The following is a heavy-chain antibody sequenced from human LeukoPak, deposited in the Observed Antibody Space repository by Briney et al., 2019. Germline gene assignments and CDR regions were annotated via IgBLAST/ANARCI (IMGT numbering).Heavy chain of an antibody. CDR3: ARDPDYGDPGPSWDY. CDR2: INQDGSGR. J-gene: IGHJ4*02. CDR1: GFTFSTYW. V-gene: IGHV3-7*01. Sequence: GGSLRLSCVVSGFTFSTYWMSWVRQAPGKGLEWVANINQDGSGRYHVDSVKGRITISRDNAKNSLYLQMNSLRAEDTAVYYCARDPDYGDPGPSWDYWGQGTLVTVSS. D-gene: IGHD4-17*01.